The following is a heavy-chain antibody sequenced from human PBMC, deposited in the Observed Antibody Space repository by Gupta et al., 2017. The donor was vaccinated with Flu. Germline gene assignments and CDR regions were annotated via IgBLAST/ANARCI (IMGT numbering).Heavy chain of an antibody. V-gene: IGHV1-69*06. D-gene: IGHD3-22*01. Sequence: PIFGTANYAQKFQGRVTITADKSTSTAYMELSSLRSEDTAVYYCARGYSDSSGYSYYYYYGMDVWGQGITVTVSS. J-gene: IGHJ6*02. CDR2: PIFGTA. CDR3: ARGYSDSSGYSYYYYYGMDV.